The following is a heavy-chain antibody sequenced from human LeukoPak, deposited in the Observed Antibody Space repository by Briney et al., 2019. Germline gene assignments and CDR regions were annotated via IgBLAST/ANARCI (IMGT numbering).Heavy chain of an antibody. CDR1: GASIRSGDYY. V-gene: IGHV4-30-4*01. J-gene: IGHJ4*02. CDR2: IYDSGST. D-gene: IGHD2-2*01. CDR3: ARAAYCSSTSCYGVDY. Sequence: SETLSLTCTVSGASIRSGDYYWSWIRQPPGKGLEWIGYIYDSGSTYYNPSLKSRITISVDTSENRFSLKLSSVTAADTAVYYCARAAYCSSTSCYGVDYWGQGTLVTVSS.